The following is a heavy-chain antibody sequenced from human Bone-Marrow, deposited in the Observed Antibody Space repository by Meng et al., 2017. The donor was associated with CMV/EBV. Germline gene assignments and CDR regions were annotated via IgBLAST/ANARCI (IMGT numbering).Heavy chain of an antibody. J-gene: IGHJ3*02. D-gene: IGHD3-9*01. Sequence: GESLKISCAASGFTFSSYAMSWVRQAPGKGLEWVSAISGSGGSTYYADSVKGRFTISRDNSKNTLYLQMNSLRAEDTAVYYCAKDLIRGLFDIWGQGTIVTVSS. CDR1: GFTFSSYA. V-gene: IGHV3-23*01. CDR3: AKDLIRGLFDI. CDR2: ISGSGGST.